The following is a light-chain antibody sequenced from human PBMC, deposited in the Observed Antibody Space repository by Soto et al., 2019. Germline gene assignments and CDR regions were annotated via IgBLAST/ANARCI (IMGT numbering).Light chain of an antibody. Sequence: QSVLTQPASVSGSPGQSITISCTGTSSDVGGYNYVSWYQQHPGKAPKLMIYDVSNRPSGVSSRFSVSKSGNTASLTISGLQAEDEADYYCSSYTSISTLHVVFGGGTKLTVL. V-gene: IGLV2-14*01. CDR3: SSYTSISTLHVV. CDR2: DVS. J-gene: IGLJ2*01. CDR1: SSDVGGYNY.